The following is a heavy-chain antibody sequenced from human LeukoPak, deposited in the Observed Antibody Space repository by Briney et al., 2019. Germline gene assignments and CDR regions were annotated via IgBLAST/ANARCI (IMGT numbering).Heavy chain of an antibody. CDR3: ARGGGYCTNGVCYLLDY. D-gene: IGHD2-8*01. CDR1: GYTFTGYY. CDR2: INPNSGGT. Sequence: RASVKVSCKASGYTFTGYYMHWVRQAPGQGLEWMGWINPNSGGTNYAQKFQGRVTMTRDTSISTAYMELSRLRSDDTAVYYCARGGGYCTNGVCYLLDYWGQGTLVTVSS. V-gene: IGHV1-2*02. J-gene: IGHJ4*02.